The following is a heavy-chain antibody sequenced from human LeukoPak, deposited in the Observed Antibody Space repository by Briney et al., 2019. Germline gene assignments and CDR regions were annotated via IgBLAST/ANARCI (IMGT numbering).Heavy chain of an antibody. V-gene: IGHV4-38-2*01. CDR3: ARVATTTNPPQRPFDY. Sequence: PSETLSLTCAVSGYSISSGYCWGWIRQPPGTGLEWIGSIYHSGSTYYNPSLKSRVTISVDTSKNQFSLKLSSVTAADTAVYYCARVATTTNPPQRPFDYWGQGTLVTVSS. J-gene: IGHJ4*02. CDR2: IYHSGST. D-gene: IGHD5-12*01. CDR1: GYSISSGYC.